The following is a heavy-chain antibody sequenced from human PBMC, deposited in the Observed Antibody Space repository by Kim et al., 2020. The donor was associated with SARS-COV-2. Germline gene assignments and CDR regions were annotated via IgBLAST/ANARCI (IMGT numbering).Heavy chain of an antibody. CDR3: ARGNELPPYYYYYGMDV. Sequence: VNGRFTISRDNSKNTLYLQMNSLRAEDTAVYYCARGNELPPYYYYYGMDVWGQGTTVTVSS. V-gene: IGHV3-30*07. J-gene: IGHJ6*02. D-gene: IGHD1-7*01.